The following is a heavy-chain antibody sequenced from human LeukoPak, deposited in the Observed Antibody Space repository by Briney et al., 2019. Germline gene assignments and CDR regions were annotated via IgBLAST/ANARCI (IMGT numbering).Heavy chain of an antibody. Sequence: SETLSLTCTVSGGSISSSSYYWGWIRQPPGKGLEWIGSIYYSGSTYYNPSLKSRVTISVDTSKNQFSLKVSSVTAADTAVYYCARTHDYVWGSYRLFDYWGQGTLVTVSS. CDR1: GGSISSSSYY. D-gene: IGHD3-16*02. V-gene: IGHV4-39*01. J-gene: IGHJ4*02. CDR3: ARTHDYVWGSYRLFDY. CDR2: IYYSGST.